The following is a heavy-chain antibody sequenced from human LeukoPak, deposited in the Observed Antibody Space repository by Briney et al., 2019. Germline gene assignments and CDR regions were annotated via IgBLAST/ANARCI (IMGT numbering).Heavy chain of an antibody. D-gene: IGHD6-13*01. CDR1: GFTFSRSW. CDR3: ARDRAYSTPDY. CDR2: INERGSEK. Sequence: PGGSLRLSCAASGFTFSRSWMTWVRQAPGKGLEWVGNINERGSEKYLVDSVEGRFTISRDNAKSSVYLQMNSLRAEDTAIYYCARDRAYSTPDYWGQGTLVTVAS. V-gene: IGHV3-7*01. J-gene: IGHJ4*02.